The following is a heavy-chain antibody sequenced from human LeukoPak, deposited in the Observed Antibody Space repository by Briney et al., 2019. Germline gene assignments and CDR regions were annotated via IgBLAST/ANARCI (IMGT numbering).Heavy chain of an antibody. Sequence: SETLSLTCTVSGXSISSFYWSWIRQPPGKGLEWIGYIYYSGSTNYNPSLKSRVTISVDTSKNQFSLKLSSVTAADTAVYYCARHGTSGTNLNWFDPWGQGTLVTVSS. CDR2: IYYSGST. CDR1: GXSISSFY. D-gene: IGHD1-1*01. J-gene: IGHJ5*02. CDR3: ARHGTSGTNLNWFDP. V-gene: IGHV4-59*01.